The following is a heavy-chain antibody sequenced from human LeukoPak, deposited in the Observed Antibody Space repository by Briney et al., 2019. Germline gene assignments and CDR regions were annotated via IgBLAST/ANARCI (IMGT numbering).Heavy chain of an antibody. CDR3: VRDSPSGFFDL. D-gene: IGHD6-19*01. J-gene: IGHJ2*01. Sequence: PGGSLRLSCAASGFTFSSYWMHWVRQAPGKELVWVSPINPDGTVTTYADSVKGRFTISRDNAKNTLYLQMNSLRVEDTAVYYCVRDSPSGFFDLWGRGTLVTVSS. V-gene: IGHV3-74*01. CDR2: INPDGTVT. CDR1: GFTFSSYW.